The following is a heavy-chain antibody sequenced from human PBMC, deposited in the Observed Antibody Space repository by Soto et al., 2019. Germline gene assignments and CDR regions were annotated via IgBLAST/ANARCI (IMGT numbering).Heavy chain of an antibody. V-gene: IGHV1-69*01. CDR1: GGTFSSSA. J-gene: IGHJ4*02. D-gene: IGHD3-9*01. CDR3: ATNTNRYYDMLTGYYSDS. CDR2: IIPIFGPP. Sequence: QVQLVQSGAEVKRPGSSVKVSCKPSGGTFSSSAISWVRQAPGQGLEWVGGIIPIFGPPKNAQKFQGRVTISADESMSTAYMELSILTSEDTAVYYCATNTNRYYDMLTGYYSDSWGQGTLVTVSS.